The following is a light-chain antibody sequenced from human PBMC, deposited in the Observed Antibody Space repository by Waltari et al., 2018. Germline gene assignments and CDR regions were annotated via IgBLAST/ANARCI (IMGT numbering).Light chain of an antibody. J-gene: IGKJ1*01. V-gene: IGKV3-15*01. CDR1: QSLSSN. Sequence: IVMTQSPATLSVSPGEGATLSCKASQSLSSNLAWYQQKPGQLPRLRIYGASTRATGIPARFSGSGSGTEFTLTISGLQAEDFAVYYCQERGRTFGQGTKVEIK. CDR2: GAS. CDR3: QERGRT.